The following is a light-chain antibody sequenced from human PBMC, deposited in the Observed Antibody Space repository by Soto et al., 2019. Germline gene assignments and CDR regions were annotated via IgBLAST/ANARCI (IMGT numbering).Light chain of an antibody. V-gene: IGKV1-27*01. CDR2: AAS. J-gene: IGKJ4*01. CDR1: QGIKNY. Sequence: DIQVTQHPSSLSASVGDRVTITCRASQGIKNYLAWYQQKPGETPKLLIYAASTLESGIPPRFSGSGSGTDFTLTINNLQPEDVATYYCQRYYNAPFTLGGGTKVEIK. CDR3: QRYYNAPFT.